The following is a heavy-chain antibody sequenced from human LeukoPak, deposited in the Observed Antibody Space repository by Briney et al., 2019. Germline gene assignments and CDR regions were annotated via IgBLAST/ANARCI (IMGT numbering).Heavy chain of an antibody. V-gene: IGHV3-9*01. D-gene: IGHD4-17*01. J-gene: IGHJ3*02. CDR1: GFTFDDYA. Sequence: GGSLRLSCAASGFTFDDYAMHWVRQAPGKGLEWVSGISWNSGNIGYADSVKGRFTISRDNAKNSLYLQMNSLRAEDTALYYCTKDMDGDSGHDGFDIWGQGTMVTVSS. CDR3: TKDMDGDSGHDGFDI. CDR2: ISWNSGNI.